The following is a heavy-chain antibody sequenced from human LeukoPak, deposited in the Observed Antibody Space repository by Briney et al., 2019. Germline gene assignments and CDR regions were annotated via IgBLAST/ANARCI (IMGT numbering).Heavy chain of an antibody. CDR2: IYYSGST. CDR1: GGSISSSSYY. CDR3: ARTDYDFWSGSVSYYFDY. J-gene: IGHJ4*02. D-gene: IGHD3-3*01. V-gene: IGHV4-39*07. Sequence: SETPSLTCTVSGGSISSSSYYWGWIRQPPGKGLEWIGSIYYSGSTYYNPSLKSRVTISVDTSKNQFSLKLSSVTAADTAVYYCARTDYDFWSGSVSYYFDYWGQGTLVTVSS.